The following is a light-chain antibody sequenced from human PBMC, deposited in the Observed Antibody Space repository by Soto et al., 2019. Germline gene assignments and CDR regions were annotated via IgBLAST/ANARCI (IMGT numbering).Light chain of an antibody. CDR1: XXXIGKNY. J-gene: IGLJ3*02. CDR3: EAWDSNLSGGV. Sequence: KVTVSCSXXXXXIGKNYVSWYQHLPGTAPKLLIYDNDKRPSGIPDRFSASKSGTSATLDITGLQTGDEADYYCEAWDSNLSGGVFGGGTKVTVL. V-gene: IGLV1-51*01. CDR2: DND.